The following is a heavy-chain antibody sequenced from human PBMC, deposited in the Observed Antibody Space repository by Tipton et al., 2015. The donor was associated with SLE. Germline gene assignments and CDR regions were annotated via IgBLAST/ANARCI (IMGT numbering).Heavy chain of an antibody. CDR2: INHSGST. V-gene: IGHV4-34*01. CDR3: ARPYSSSWSDAFDI. J-gene: IGHJ3*02. Sequence: TLSLTCAVYGGSFSGYYWSWIRQPPGKGLEWIGEINHSGSTNYNPSLKSRVTISVDTSKNQFSLKLSSVTAADTAVYYCARPYSSSWSDAFDIWGQGTMVTVSS. D-gene: IGHD6-13*01. CDR1: GGSFSGYY.